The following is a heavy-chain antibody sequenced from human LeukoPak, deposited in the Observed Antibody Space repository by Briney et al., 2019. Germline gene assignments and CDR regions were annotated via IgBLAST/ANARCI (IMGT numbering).Heavy chain of an antibody. V-gene: IGHV4-4*09. CDR2: IYTSGST. Sequence: SETLSLTCTVSGGSISSYYWSWLRQPPGKGLEWIGYIYTSGSTNYNPSLKSRVTISVDTSKNQFSLKLSSVTAADTAVYYCARSFDSSGYYYVGYFDYWGQGTLVTVSS. J-gene: IGHJ4*02. D-gene: IGHD3-22*01. CDR1: GGSISSYY. CDR3: ARSFDSSGYYYVGYFDY.